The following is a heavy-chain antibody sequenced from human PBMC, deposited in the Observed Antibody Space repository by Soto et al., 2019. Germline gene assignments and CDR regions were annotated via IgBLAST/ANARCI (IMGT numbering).Heavy chain of an antibody. J-gene: IGHJ4*02. CDR2: IYHSGST. CDR1: GGSISSGGYS. D-gene: IGHD4-17*01. V-gene: IGHV4-30-2*01. CDR3: ARGMTTVTTLDY. Sequence: QLQLQESGSGLVKPSQTLSLTCAVSGGSISSGGYSWSWIRQPPGKGLEWIGYIYHSGSTYYNPSLKSRLTISLDRSKTQFSLKLSSATAAETAVYYCARGMTTVTTLDYWGQGTLVTVSS.